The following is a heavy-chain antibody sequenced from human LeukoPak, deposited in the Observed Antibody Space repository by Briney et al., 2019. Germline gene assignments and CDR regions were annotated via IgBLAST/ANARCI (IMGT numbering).Heavy chain of an antibody. D-gene: IGHD3-16*01. J-gene: IGHJ4*01. V-gene: IGHV4-59*11. Sequence: SETLSLTCTVSGDSISNHYWTWIRQPPGRGLEWTACVSYSGSTNYNPSLKSRVTMSVDTSKNQFYLKLSSVTAADTAVYFCAGGYYFGSWGQGTLVTVSS. CDR2: VSYSGST. CDR1: GDSISNHY. CDR3: AGGYYFGS.